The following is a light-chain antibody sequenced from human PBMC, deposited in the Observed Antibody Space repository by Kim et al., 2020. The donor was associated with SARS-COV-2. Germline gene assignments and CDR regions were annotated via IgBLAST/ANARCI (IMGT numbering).Light chain of an antibody. Sequence: SPGERATLACMASESVTSSYLAWYQHKPGQAPRLLIFGASSRATGIPDRFNGSGSGTDFTLTISKLEPEDFAVYYCQQYGRSPRNFGPGTKVDIK. J-gene: IGKJ2*01. CDR2: GAS. V-gene: IGKV3-20*01. CDR3: QQYGRSPRN. CDR1: ESVTSSY.